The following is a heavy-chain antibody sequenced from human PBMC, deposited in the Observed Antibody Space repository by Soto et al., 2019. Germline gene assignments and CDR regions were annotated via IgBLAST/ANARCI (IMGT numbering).Heavy chain of an antibody. V-gene: IGHV3-30*18. CDR1: GFGFSNYA. CDR3: AKSDHPAVVTRSYFDA. J-gene: IGHJ4*02. CDR2: ISDDGTKE. D-gene: IGHD2-21*02. Sequence: QVQLVESGGGVVQPGRSLRLSCAASGFGFSNYAMHWVRRAPGKGLDWVALISDDGTKEYFADSVKGRFTVSRDNSKNTLVLQMNSLKTDDTGVDYCAKSDHPAVVTRSYFDAWGQGTLVTVSA.